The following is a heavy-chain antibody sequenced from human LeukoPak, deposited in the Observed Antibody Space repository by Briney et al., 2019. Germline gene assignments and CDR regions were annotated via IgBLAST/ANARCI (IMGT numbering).Heavy chain of an antibody. V-gene: IGHV3-53*05. D-gene: IGHD2-2*01. Sequence: PGGSLRLSCAASGFSVSSNSMSWVRQAPGKGLEWVSVIYSGYRTYYADSVKGRFTISRDNSKNTLYLQMNSLRAEDTAVYYCAKALTVVVPTELRQLPPGNYWGQGTLVTVSS. CDR2: IYSGYRT. CDR3: AKALTVVVPTELRQLPPGNY. CDR1: GFSVSSNS. J-gene: IGHJ4*02.